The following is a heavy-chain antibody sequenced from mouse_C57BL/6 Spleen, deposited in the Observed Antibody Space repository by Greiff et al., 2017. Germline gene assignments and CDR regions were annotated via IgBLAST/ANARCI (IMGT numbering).Heavy chain of an antibody. CDR3: ARGGTAQARPAMDY. D-gene: IGHD3-2*02. J-gene: IGHJ4*01. CDR1: GYSFTDYN. V-gene: IGHV1-39*01. CDR2: INPNYGTT. Sequence: VHVKQSGPELVKPGASVKISCKASGYSFTDYNMNWVKQSNGKSLEWIGVINPNYGTTSYNQKFKGKATLTVDQSSSTAYMQLNSLTSEDSAVYYCARGGTAQARPAMDYWGQGTSVTVSS.